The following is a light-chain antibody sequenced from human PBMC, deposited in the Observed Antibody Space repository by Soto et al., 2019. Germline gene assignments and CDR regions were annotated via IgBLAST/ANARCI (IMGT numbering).Light chain of an antibody. J-gene: IGLJ1*01. CDR3: CSYAGCSTLVV. V-gene: IGLV2-23*01. Sequence: QSVLTQPASVSGSPGQSITISCTGTSSDVGSYNLVSWYQQHPGKAPKLMIYEGSKRPSGVSNRFSGSKSGNTASLTISGLQAEDEADYYCCSYAGCSTLVVFGTGTKVTVL. CDR1: SSDVGSYNL. CDR2: EGS.